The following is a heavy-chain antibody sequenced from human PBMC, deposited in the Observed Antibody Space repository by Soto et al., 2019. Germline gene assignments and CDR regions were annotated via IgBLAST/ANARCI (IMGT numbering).Heavy chain of an antibody. V-gene: IGHV1-18*01. CDR2: INTYNGNT. CDR1: GYTFTRYG. CDR3: ASDPGAATFDF. J-gene: IGHJ4*01. D-gene: IGHD1-26*01. Sequence: GASVNVSCKASGYTFTRYGISSVRQAPGQGLEWMGWINTYNGNTNYAQKLQGRVTMTTDTSTSTAYMEVRSLSFDDTAIYYCASDPGAATFDFWGLGALVTVSS.